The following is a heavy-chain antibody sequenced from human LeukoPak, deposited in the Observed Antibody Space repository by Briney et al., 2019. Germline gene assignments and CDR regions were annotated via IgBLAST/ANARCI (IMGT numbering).Heavy chain of an antibody. CDR1: GGTFSSYS. J-gene: IGHJ5*02. CDR3: ARDSYRTRNYNWFDP. Sequence: ASVKVSCKASGGTFSSYSISWVRQAPGQGLEWMGVIIPMFGTTTYAQRFQGRVTITADKSTSTACMELSSLRSEDTAVYYCARDSYRTRNYNWFDPWGQGTLVTVSS. V-gene: IGHV1-69*06. CDR2: IIPMFGTT. D-gene: IGHD1-7*01.